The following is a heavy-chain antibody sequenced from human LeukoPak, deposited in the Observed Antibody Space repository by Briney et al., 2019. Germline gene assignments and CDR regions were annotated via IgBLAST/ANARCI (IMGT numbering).Heavy chain of an antibody. V-gene: IGHV3-43D*03. Sequence: PGGSLRLSCAASGFTFDDYAMHWVRQAPGKGLEWVSLISWDGGRTYYADSVKGRFTISRDDSKNSLYLQMNSLRAEDTALYYCAKDKFDGSGSYYFDYWGQGTLVTVPS. J-gene: IGHJ4*02. CDR2: ISWDGGRT. D-gene: IGHD3-10*01. CDR3: AKDKFDGSGSYYFDY. CDR1: GFTFDDYA.